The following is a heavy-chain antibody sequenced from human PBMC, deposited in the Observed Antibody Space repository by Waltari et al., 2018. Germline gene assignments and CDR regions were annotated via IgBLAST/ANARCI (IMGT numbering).Heavy chain of an antibody. J-gene: IGHJ4*02. CDR3: ARGRYGAGSYSDYDY. CDR1: GFTFTQYT. CDR2: ISSRGSAT. Sequence: EVQMLESGGGLVEPGGSLRLSCTTSGFTFTQYTMSWVRQTPTRGLEWVSEISSRGSATHYADSVRGRFTISRDSAKGSVYLQMNNLRADDAAMYYCARGRYGAGSYSDYDYWGQATLVTVSS. D-gene: IGHD3-10*01. V-gene: IGHV3-48*01.